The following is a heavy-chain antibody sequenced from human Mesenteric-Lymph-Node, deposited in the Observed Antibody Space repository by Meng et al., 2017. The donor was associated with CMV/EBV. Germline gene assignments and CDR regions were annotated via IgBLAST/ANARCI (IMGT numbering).Heavy chain of an antibody. CDR3: ARHQGFSFDY. J-gene: IGHJ4*02. D-gene: IGHD2-2*01. Sequence: LTCAVYGDSMSRQTWWSWVRQPPGKGLEWIGQIDQNGGANYSPSLKSRVTMSVDRSKSQLSLTLRSVSAADTAVFYCARHQGFSFDYWGQGALVTVSS. CDR1: GDSMSRQTW. V-gene: IGHV4-4*02. CDR2: IDQNGGA.